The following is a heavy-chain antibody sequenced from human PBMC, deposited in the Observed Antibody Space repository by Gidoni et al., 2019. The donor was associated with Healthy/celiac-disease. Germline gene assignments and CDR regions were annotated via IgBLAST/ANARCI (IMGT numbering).Heavy chain of an antibody. CDR3: ARPRGGDGDWVGWFDP. CDR1: GGSISSYY. J-gene: IGHJ5*02. CDR2: IYYSGST. V-gene: IGHV4-59*08. D-gene: IGHD4-17*01. Sequence: QVQLQASGPGLVKPSETLSLTCTVSGGSISSYYWSWIRQPPGKGLEWIGYIYYSGSTNYNPSLKSRVTISVDTSKNQFSLKLSSVTAADTAVYYCARPRGGDGDWVGWFDPWGQGTLVTVSS.